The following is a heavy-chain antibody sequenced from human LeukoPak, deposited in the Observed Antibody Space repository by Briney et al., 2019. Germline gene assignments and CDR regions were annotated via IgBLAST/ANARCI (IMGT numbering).Heavy chain of an antibody. Sequence: GGSLRLSCAASGFTFSSYSMNWVRQAPGKGLEWVSSISSSSSYIYYADSVKGRFTISRDNAKNSLYLQMNSLRAEDTAVYYCARSNYDIRGAFDIWGQGTMVTVSS. CDR3: ARSNYDIRGAFDI. J-gene: IGHJ3*02. V-gene: IGHV3-21*01. CDR2: ISSSSSYI. D-gene: IGHD3-9*01. CDR1: GFTFSSYS.